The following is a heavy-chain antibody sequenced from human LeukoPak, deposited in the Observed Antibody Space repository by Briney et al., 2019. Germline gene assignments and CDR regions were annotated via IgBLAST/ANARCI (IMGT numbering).Heavy chain of an antibody. CDR3: ARLITGTTTALDI. D-gene: IGHD1-7*01. J-gene: IGHJ3*02. CDR1: GGSISGYY. Sequence: SETLSLTCSVSGGSISGYYWTWIRQPAGKGLEWIGRVYTSGSTHYNPSLKTRLTTSVDTSKNQFSLKLSSVTAADTAVYYCARLITGTTTALDIWGQGTMVTVSS. V-gene: IGHV4-4*07. CDR2: VYTSGST.